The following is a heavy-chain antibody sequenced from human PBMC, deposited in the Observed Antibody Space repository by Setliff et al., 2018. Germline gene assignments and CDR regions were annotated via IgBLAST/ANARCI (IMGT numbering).Heavy chain of an antibody. J-gene: IGHJ6*03. CDR1: GASIRSHY. D-gene: IGHD3-22*01. V-gene: IGHV4-59*11. CDR3: AGYGYDSSQYQGGFYYMDV. Sequence: PSETLSLTCTVSGASIRSHYWSWLRQPPGKGLEWIGYIFSSGSTNNNPSLKSRVTISVATSKPQFYLELTSVTAADTAVYYCAGYGYDSSQYQGGFYYMDVWGKGTTVTVSS. CDR2: IFSSGST.